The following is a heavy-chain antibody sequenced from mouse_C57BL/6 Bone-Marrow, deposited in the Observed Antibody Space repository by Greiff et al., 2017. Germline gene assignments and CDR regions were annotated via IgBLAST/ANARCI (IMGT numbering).Heavy chain of an antibody. Sequence: EVQGVESGPELVKPGASVKISCKASGYSFTDYNMNWVKQSNGKSLEWIGVINPNYGTTSYNQKLKGKATLTVDQSSSTAYMQLNSLTSEDFAVYYCARGYDYDYAMDYWGQGTSVTVSS. CDR2: INPNYGTT. J-gene: IGHJ4*01. CDR1: GYSFTDYN. CDR3: ARGYDYDYAMDY. V-gene: IGHV1-39*01. D-gene: IGHD2-4*01.